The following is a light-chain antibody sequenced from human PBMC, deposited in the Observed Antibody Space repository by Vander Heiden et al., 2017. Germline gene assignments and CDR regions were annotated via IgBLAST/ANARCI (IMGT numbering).Light chain of an antibody. V-gene: IGKV3-20*01. Sequence: EVVLTQTPGTLSLSPGERATSSCRASQSVSSSYLAWYHLKPGQAPRLLIYASSSRVTIIPAMFSGGWSATDITLTISILDPEYFVVYYYQHYGSSPNTFGQGTKVEIK. J-gene: IGKJ1*01. CDR3: QHYGSSPNT. CDR2: ASS. CDR1: QSVSSSY.